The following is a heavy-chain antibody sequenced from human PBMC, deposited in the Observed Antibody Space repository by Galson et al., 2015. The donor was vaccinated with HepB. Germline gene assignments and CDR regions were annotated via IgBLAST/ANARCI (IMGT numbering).Heavy chain of an antibody. D-gene: IGHD6-19*01. J-gene: IGHJ4*02. V-gene: IGHV6-1*01. CDR2: TYYRSKWYN. CDR3: AREGSGWYAYFDY. Sequence: CAISGDSVSSNSAAWNWIRQSPSRGLEWLGRTYYRSKWYNDYAVSVKSRISINSDTSKNQFSLHLNSLTPEDTAVYYCAREGSGWYAYFDYWGQGTLVTVSS. CDR1: GDSVSSNSAA.